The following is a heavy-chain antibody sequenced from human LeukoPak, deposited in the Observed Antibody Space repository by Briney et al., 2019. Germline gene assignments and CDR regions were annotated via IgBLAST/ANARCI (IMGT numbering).Heavy chain of an antibody. V-gene: IGHV3-7*01. J-gene: IGHJ4*02. Sequence: PGGSLRLSCAASGFTFSSYWMSWVRQAPGKGLEWVANIKHDGSVQYCVDSVKGRFTISRDNAKNTLYLQMNSLGAEDTAVYYCARVPYYYGSGSLFDYWGQGTLVTVSS. CDR3: ARVPYYYGSGSLFDY. D-gene: IGHD3-10*01. CDR2: IKHDGSVQ. CDR1: GFTFSSYW.